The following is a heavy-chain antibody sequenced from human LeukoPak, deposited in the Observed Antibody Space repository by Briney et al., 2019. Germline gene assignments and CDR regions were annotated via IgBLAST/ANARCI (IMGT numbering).Heavy chain of an antibody. D-gene: IGHD6-19*01. V-gene: IGHV3-11*04. J-gene: IGHJ6*03. Sequence: PGGSLRLSCAASGFTFSDYYMSWIRQAPGKGLEWVSYISSSGSTIYYADSVKGRFTISRDNAKNSLYLQMNSLRAEDTAVCYCARGAQWLVYYYYYYMDVWGKGTTVTVSS. CDR2: ISSSGSTI. CDR1: GFTFSDYY. CDR3: ARGAQWLVYYYYYYMDV.